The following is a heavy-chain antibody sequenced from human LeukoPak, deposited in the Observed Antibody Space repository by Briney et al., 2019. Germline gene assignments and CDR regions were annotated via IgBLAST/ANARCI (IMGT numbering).Heavy chain of an antibody. J-gene: IGHJ4*02. CDR1: GFTFSDYG. CDR3: AKDVERLDYFDY. Sequence: PGGSLRLSCAASGFTFSDYGMHWVRQAPGKGLEWVAVMSYEGTNKYYADSVKGRFTISRDNPKNTLYLQMNSLRAEDTAVYYCAKDVERLDYFDYCGQGTLVTVSS. D-gene: IGHD3-9*01. CDR2: MSYEGTNK. V-gene: IGHV3-30*18.